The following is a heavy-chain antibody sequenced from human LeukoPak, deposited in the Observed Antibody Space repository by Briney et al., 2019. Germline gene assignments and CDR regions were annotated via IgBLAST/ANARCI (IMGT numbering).Heavy chain of an antibody. Sequence: SETLSLTCTVSGGSIINYYWSWIRQPAGKGLEWIGRMYTSGSTNYNPSFESRVTISADTSKNQFSLKLSSVTAADTAVYYCARDSSLPYCGGDCYPDYWGQRTLVTVSA. D-gene: IGHD2-21*02. J-gene: IGHJ4*02. V-gene: IGHV4-4*07. CDR3: ARDSSLPYCGGDCYPDY. CDR2: MYTSGST. CDR1: GGSIINYY.